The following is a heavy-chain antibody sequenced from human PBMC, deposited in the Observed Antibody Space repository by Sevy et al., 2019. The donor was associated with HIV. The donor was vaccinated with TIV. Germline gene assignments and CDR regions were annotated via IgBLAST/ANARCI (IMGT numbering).Heavy chain of an antibody. D-gene: IGHD6-19*01. Sequence: VGSLRLSCAASGFTFSSYAMSWVRQAPGKGLEWVSAISGSGGSTYYADSVKGRFTISRDNSKNTLYLQMNSLRAEDTAVYYCANSRYSSGWHFDYWGQGTLVTVSS. CDR2: ISGSGGST. CDR3: ANSRYSSGWHFDY. CDR1: GFTFSSYA. J-gene: IGHJ4*02. V-gene: IGHV3-23*01.